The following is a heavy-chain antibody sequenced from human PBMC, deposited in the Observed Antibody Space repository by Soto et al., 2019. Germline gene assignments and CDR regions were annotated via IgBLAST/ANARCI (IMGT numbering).Heavy chain of an antibody. CDR1: GFTFDDYA. CDR2: ISWNSGSI. CDR3: LVTVTRGVDV. V-gene: IGHV3-9*01. J-gene: IGHJ6*02. Sequence: PGGSLRLSCAASGFTFDDYAMHWVRQAPGKGLEWVSGISWNSGSIGYADSVKGRFTISRDNAKNSLYLQMNSLRAEDTALYYCLVTVTRGVDVWGQGTTVTVSS. D-gene: IGHD2-21*02.